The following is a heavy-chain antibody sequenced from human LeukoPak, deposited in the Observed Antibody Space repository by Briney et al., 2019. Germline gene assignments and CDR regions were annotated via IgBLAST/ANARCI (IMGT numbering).Heavy chain of an antibody. V-gene: IGHV4-39*02. D-gene: IGHD3-3*01. CDR3: AREGLRFLEWLNWFDP. CDR1: GGSISSSSYY. J-gene: IGHJ5*02. CDR2: IYYSGST. Sequence: PSETLSLTCTVSGGSISSSSYYWGWICQPPGKGLEWIGSIYYSGSTYYNPSLKSRVTISVDTSKNQFSLKLSSVTAADTAVYYCAREGLRFLEWLNWFDPWGQGTLVTVSS.